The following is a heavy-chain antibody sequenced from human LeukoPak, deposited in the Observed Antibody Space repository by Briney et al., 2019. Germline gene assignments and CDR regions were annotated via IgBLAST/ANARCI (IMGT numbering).Heavy chain of an antibody. CDR1: GFTFINSA. V-gene: IGHV3-23*01. D-gene: IGHD6-25*01. CDR3: AKGRSAVITAAINY. J-gene: IGHJ4*02. CDR2: ISGSCDST. Sequence: TGGSLRFSCAASGFTFINSAMNWVRQRPPKGLEWVSGISGSCDSTYYADSSKGRFTISRDSSNNTLFLQINIVRAADTAAFYCAKGRSAVITAAINYWGQGTLVTVSS.